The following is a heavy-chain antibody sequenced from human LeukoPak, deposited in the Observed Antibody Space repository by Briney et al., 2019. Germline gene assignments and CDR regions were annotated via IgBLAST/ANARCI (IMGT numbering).Heavy chain of an antibody. D-gene: IGHD6-19*01. CDR2: IYYSGST. CDR3: ARSISSGWVDY. CDR1: GGSISSYY. J-gene: IGHJ4*02. V-gene: IGHV4-59*01. Sequence: AETLSLTCTASGGSISSYYWSWIRQPPGKGLEWIGYIYYSGSTNYNPSLKSRVARSVDTSKNKFALKLSYITAADTTVYYCARSISSGWVDYWGQGTLVTVSS.